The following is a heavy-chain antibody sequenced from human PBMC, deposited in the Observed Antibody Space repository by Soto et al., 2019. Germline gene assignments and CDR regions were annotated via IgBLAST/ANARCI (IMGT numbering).Heavy chain of an antibody. D-gene: IGHD3-22*01. CDR3: ARPIQYYFDTSAQSAWFDP. Sequence: QVQLVQSGAEVKKPGSSVKVSCKTSGGTFGSYAISWVRQAPGQGLEWMGGIIPIFSTPNYAQKFQGRVTLTADESTSTAYMELSSLRSEDTAVYYCARPIQYYFDTSAQSAWFDPWGQGTLVTVSS. CDR2: IIPIFSTP. J-gene: IGHJ5*02. CDR1: GGTFGSYA. V-gene: IGHV1-69*12.